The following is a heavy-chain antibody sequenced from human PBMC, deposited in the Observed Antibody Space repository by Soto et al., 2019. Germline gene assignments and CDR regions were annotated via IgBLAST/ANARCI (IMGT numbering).Heavy chain of an antibody. CDR2: IWYDGSNK. CDR1: GFTFSSYG. J-gene: IGHJ4*02. D-gene: IGHD1-1*01. Sequence: PVGSLRLSCAASGFTFSSYGMHWVRQAPGKGLEWVAVIWYDGSNKYYADSVKGRFTISRDNSKNTLYLQMNSLRAEDTAVYYCERGYGPNDYWGQGTLVTVSS. CDR3: ERGYGPNDY. V-gene: IGHV3-33*01.